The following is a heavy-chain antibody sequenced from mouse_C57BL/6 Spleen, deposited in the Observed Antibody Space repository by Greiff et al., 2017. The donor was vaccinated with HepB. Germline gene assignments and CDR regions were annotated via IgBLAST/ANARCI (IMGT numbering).Heavy chain of an antibody. CDR2: ISDGGSYT. CDR3: ARCRLTGTFDY. V-gene: IGHV5-4*01. D-gene: IGHD4-1*01. J-gene: IGHJ2*01. CDR1: GFTFSSYA. Sequence: EVQLVESGGGLVKPGGSLKLSCAASGFTFSSYAMSWVRQTPEKRLEWVATISDGGSYTYYPDNVKGRFTISRDNAKNNLYLQMSHLKSEDTAMYYCARCRLTGTFDYWGQGTTLTVSS.